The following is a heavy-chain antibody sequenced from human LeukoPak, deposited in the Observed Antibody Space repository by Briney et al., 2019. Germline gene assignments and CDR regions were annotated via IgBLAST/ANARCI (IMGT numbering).Heavy chain of an antibody. V-gene: IGHV5-51*01. Sequence: GESLKISCKGSGYSFTSYWIGWVRQMPGKGLEWTGIIYPGDSDTRYSPSFQGQVTISADKSISTAYLQWSSLKASDTAMYYCARRWTNYGGRYDYWGQGTLVTVSS. CDR1: GYSFTSYW. J-gene: IGHJ4*02. CDR2: IYPGDSDT. D-gene: IGHD4-17*01. CDR3: ARRWTNYGGRYDY.